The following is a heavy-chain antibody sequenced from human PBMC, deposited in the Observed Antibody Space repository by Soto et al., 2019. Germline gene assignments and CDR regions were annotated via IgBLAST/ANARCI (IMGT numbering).Heavy chain of an antibody. V-gene: IGHV4-34*01. CDR3: ASNPSYCSGGSCYSQTRFDP. CDR2: INHSGST. CDR1: GGSFSGYY. Sequence: QVQLQQWGAGLLKPSETLSLTCAVYGGSFSGYYWSWIRQPPGKGLEWIGEINHSGSTNYNPSLKSRVTISVDTSKNQCSLKLSSVPAADTAVYYCASNPSYCSGGSCYSQTRFDPWGQGTLVTVSS. J-gene: IGHJ5*02. D-gene: IGHD2-15*01.